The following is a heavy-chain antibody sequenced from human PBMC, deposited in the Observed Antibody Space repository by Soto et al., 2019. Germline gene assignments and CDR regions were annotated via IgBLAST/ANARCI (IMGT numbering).Heavy chain of an antibody. CDR1: GYTFTNYY. J-gene: IGHJ4*02. CDR3: ARYDSAANGVLDH. D-gene: IGHD1-1*01. V-gene: IGHV1-46*04. CDR2: INPSARSA. Sequence: GASVKVSCKASGYTFTNYYLHCVRQAPGQGLEWVGMINPSARSASYAQKLRGRLTMDRDTSTTTVYMELSRLTFEDTAVYFCARYDSAANGVLDHWGQGTLVTVSS.